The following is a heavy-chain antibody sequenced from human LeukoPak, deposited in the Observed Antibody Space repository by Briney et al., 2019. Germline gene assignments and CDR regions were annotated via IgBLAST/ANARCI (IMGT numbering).Heavy chain of an antibody. CDR1: GFTFSSYS. CDR3: ARGGFETYYDFWSGYPPDDY. D-gene: IGHD3-3*01. J-gene: IGHJ4*02. CDR2: ISSSSSTI. Sequence: RGSLRLSCAASGFTFSSYSMKWVRQGPGKGLEWVSYISSSSSTIYYADSVKGRFIVSRDNAKNSLYLQMNSLRAEDTAVYYCARGGFETYYDFWSGYPPDDYWGQGTLVTVSS. V-gene: IGHV3-48*01.